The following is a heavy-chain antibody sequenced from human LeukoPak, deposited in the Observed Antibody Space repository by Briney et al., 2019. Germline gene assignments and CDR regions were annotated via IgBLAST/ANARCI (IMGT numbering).Heavy chain of an antibody. CDR2: IYYSGST. D-gene: IGHD3-10*01. Sequence: PSETLSLTCTVSGGSISSYYWSWIRQPPGKGLEWIGYIYYSGSTNYNPSLKSRVTISVDTSKNQFSLKLSSVTAADTAVYYCAREPMVRGVSRYFDYWGQGTLVTVPS. CDR3: AREPMVRGVSRYFDY. CDR1: GGSISSYY. V-gene: IGHV4-59*01. J-gene: IGHJ4*02.